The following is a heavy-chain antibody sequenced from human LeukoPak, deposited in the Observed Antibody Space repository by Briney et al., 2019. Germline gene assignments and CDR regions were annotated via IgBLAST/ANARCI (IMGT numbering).Heavy chain of an antibody. CDR3: ASLGPSGDYSNWYFDL. J-gene: IGHJ2*01. CDR2: ISHRGFA. D-gene: IGHD4-17*01. Sequence: SETLSLTCAASGGHFSGYYWSWVRQPPGEGLEWIGEISHRGFANYNPSLKSRVTVSVDTSKNQFSLKLSSVTAADTAVYYCASLGPSGDYSNWYFDLWGRGTLVTVSS. V-gene: IGHV4-34*01. CDR1: GGHFSGYY.